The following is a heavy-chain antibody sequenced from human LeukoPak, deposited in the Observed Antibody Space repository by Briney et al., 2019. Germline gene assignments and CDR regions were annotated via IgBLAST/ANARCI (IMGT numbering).Heavy chain of an antibody. CDR3: ARLYYYGSGSFPYYYYGMDV. J-gene: IGHJ6*02. D-gene: IGHD3-10*01. CDR2: IYYSGST. CDR1: GGSISSYY. Sequence: PSETLSLTCTVSGGSISSYYWSWIRQPPGKGLEWIGYIYYSGSTNYNPSLKSRVTISVDTSKNQFSLKLSPVTAADTAVYYCARLYYYGSGSFPYYYYGMDVWGQGTTVTVSS. V-gene: IGHV4-59*08.